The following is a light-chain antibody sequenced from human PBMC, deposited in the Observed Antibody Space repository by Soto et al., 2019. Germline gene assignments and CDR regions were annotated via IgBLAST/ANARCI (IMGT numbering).Light chain of an antibody. V-gene: IGKV3-15*01. Sequence: EIVMTQSPATLSVSPGERATLSCRASQSVSNNLSWYQHKPGQAPSLLIYGASTRATGIPARFSGSGSGTDFTLTISSLQSEDFAVYYCQQYNNWPPWTFGQGTKVEIK. CDR3: QQYNNWPPWT. J-gene: IGKJ1*01. CDR2: GAS. CDR1: QSVSNN.